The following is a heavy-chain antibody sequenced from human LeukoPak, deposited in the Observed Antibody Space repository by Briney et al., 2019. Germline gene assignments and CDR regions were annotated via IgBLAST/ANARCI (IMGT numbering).Heavy chain of an antibody. V-gene: IGHV1-46*01. J-gene: IGHJ6*02. CDR3: ARGSSRYYYYYGMDV. CDR2: INPSGGST. CDR1: GYTFTSYY. Sequence: ASVKVSCKASGYTFTSYYMHWVRQAPGQGLEWMGIINPSGGSTSYAQKFQGRVTMTADESTSTAYMELSSLRSEDTAVYYCARGSSRYYYYYGMDVWGQGTTVTVSS. D-gene: IGHD6-6*01.